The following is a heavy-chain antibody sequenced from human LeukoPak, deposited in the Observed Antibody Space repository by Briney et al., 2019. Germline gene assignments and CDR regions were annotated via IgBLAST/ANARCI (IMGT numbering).Heavy chain of an antibody. J-gene: IGHJ3*02. Sequence: PGGSLRLSCAASGFTFSSYSMNWVRQAPGKGLEWVSSISSSSSYIYYADSVKGRFTISRDNAKNSLYLQMNSLRAEDTAVYYCARAYLGYCSSTSCYTDAFDIWGQGTMVTVSS. CDR1: GFTFSSYS. D-gene: IGHD2-2*02. V-gene: IGHV3-21*01. CDR3: ARAYLGYCSSTSCYTDAFDI. CDR2: ISSSSSYI.